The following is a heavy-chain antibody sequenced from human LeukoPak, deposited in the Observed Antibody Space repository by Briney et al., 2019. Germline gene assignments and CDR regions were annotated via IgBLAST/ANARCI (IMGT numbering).Heavy chain of an antibody. D-gene: IGHD5-12*01. CDR2: IIPIFGTA. V-gene: IGHV1-69*13. CDR3: ARGAVGGYSGYDPDREGYYFDY. J-gene: IGHJ4*02. Sequence: SVKVSCKASGGTFSSYAISWVRQAPGQGLEWMGGIIPIFGTANYAQKFQGRVTITADESTSTAYMELSSLRSEDTAVYYCARGAVGGYSGYDPDREGYYFDYWGQGTLVTGPS. CDR1: GGTFSSYA.